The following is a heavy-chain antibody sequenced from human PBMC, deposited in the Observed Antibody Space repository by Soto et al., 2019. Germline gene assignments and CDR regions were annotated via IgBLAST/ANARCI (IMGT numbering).Heavy chain of an antibody. J-gene: IGHJ6*02. Sequence: QVQLVESGGGVVQPGRSLRLSCAASGFTFSSYGMHWVRQAPGKRLEWVAVISYDGSNKYYADSVKGRFTISRDNSKNTLYLQMNSLRADDTAVYYCANDRGIVLVPAATYYYYGIDVWGQGTTVTVS. CDR3: ANDRGIVLVPAATYYYYGIDV. CDR1: GFTFSSYG. D-gene: IGHD2-2*01. V-gene: IGHV3-30*18. CDR2: ISYDGSNK.